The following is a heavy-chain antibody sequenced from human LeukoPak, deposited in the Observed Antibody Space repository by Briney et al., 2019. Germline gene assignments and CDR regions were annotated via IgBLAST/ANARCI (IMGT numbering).Heavy chain of an antibody. CDR3: ARAYDFWSGYSHY. D-gene: IGHD3-3*01. CDR2: IYYSGST. CDR1: GGSISSYY. Sequence: SETLSLTCTVSGGSISSYYWSWIRQPPGKGLEWIGYIYYSGSTNYNPSLKSRVTISVDTSKNQFSLKLSSVTAADTAVYYCARAYDFWSGYSHYWGQGTLVTVSS. V-gene: IGHV4-59*01. J-gene: IGHJ4*02.